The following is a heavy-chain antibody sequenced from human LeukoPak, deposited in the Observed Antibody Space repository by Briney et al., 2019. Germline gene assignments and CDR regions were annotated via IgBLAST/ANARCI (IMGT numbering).Heavy chain of an antibody. D-gene: IGHD2-2*01. J-gene: IGHJ4*02. CDR3: TTRSRSQLLSWAY. Sequence: PGGSLRLSCAASGFTFSSYAMSWVRQAPGKGLEWVSAISGSGGSTYYADSVKGRFTISRDNSKNTLYLQMNSLNTEDTAIYYCTTRSRSQLLSWAYWGQGTLVTVSS. CDR1: GFTFSSYA. V-gene: IGHV3-23*01. CDR2: ISGSGGST.